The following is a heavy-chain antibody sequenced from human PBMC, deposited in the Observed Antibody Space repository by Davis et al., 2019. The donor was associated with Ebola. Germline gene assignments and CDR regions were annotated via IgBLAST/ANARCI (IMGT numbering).Heavy chain of an antibody. J-gene: IGHJ2*01. CDR1: GGTFSSYA. CDR3: ARVIGWYFDL. Sequence: ASVKVSCKASGGTFSSYAISWVRQAPGQGLEWMGWINPNSGGTNYAQKFQGRVTMTRDTSISTAYMELSRLRSDDTAVYYCARVIGWYFDLWGRGTLVTVSS. V-gene: IGHV1-2*02. CDR2: INPNSGGT.